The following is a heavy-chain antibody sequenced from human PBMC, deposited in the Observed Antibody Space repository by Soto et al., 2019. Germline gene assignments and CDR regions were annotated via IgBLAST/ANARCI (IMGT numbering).Heavy chain of an antibody. D-gene: IGHD3-16*01. J-gene: IGHJ4*02. CDR3: ARPYDTTWGGY. CDR2: ISYDGNSK. Sequence: QVQLVESGGGVVQTGRSLRLSCAASGFTFSGYSMHWVRQAPGKGLEWVATISYDGNSKYYADAVKGRLTISRDNSKNSLYLQMNSLRTEDTAVYYCARPYDTTWGGYWGQGTLVTVSS. CDR1: GFTFSGYS. V-gene: IGHV3-30-3*01.